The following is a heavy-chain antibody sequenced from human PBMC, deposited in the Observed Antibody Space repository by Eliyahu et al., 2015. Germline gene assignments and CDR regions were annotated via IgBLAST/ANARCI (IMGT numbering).Heavy chain of an antibody. J-gene: IGHJ4*02. D-gene: IGHD2-2*01. CDR1: GFTFSDYY. V-gene: IGHV3-11*01. CDR2: ISSSGGTM. CDR3: ARDIVAVPD. Sequence: QVQLVESGGGXVKPGGSXRXSCXAXGFTFSDYYMSWIRQAPGEGLEWVSYISSSGGTMYYADSVKGRFTISRDNAKNSLYLQMNSLRAEDTAVYYCARDIVAVPDWGQGTLVTVSS.